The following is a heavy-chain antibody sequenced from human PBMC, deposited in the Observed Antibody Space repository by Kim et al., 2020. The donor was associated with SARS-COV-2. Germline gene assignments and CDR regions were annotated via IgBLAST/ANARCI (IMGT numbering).Heavy chain of an antibody. V-gene: IGHV3-23*01. J-gene: IGHJ3*02. Sequence: GGSLRLSCAASGFTFSSYAMSWVRQAPGKGLEWVSAISGSGGSTYYADSVKGRFTISRDNSKNTLYLQMNSLRAEDTAVYYCAKVFSGHRMVRGVTGAFDIWGQGTMVTVSS. CDR2: ISGSGGST. D-gene: IGHD3-10*01. CDR3: AKVFSGHRMVRGVTGAFDI. CDR1: GFTFSSYA.